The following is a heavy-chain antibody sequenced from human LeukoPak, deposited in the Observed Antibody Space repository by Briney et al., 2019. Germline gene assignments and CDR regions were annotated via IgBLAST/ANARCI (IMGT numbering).Heavy chain of an antibody. J-gene: IGHJ6*02. CDR1: GFTFSSYD. CDR3: ARATAGVVLDV. Sequence: PGGSLRLSCAASGFTFSSYDMHWVRQATGKGLEWVSAIGTAGDTYYPGSVKGRFTTSRENAKNSLYLQMNSLRAGDTAVYYCARATAGVVLDVWGQGTTVTVSS. D-gene: IGHD2-8*01. CDR2: IGTAGDT. V-gene: IGHV3-13*01.